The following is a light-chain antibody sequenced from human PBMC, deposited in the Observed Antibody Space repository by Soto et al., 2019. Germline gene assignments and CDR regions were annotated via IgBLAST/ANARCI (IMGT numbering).Light chain of an antibody. CDR1: QTISNY. Sequence: DIHMTQSPSSLSAFVGDRVTITCRAGQTISNYVNWYQQKPGKAPKVLIYAASSRATGIPDRFSGSASGTDFTLTISRLEPEDFAVYYCQQYGTLPLTFGGGTKVDI. CDR3: QQYGTLPLT. J-gene: IGKJ4*01. CDR2: AAS. V-gene: IGKV1-39*01.